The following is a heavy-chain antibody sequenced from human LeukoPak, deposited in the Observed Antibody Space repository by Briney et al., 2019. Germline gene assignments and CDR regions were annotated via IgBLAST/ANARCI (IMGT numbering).Heavy chain of an antibody. J-gene: IGHJ4*02. Sequence: PGGSLRLSCAASGFTFSDYCMSWIRQAPGKGLEWVSYISSSGSTIYYADSVKGRFTISRDNAKNSLYLQMNSLRAEDTAVYYCARDLRYGGNPFDYWGQGTLVTVSS. CDR1: GFTFSDYC. D-gene: IGHD4-23*01. CDR2: ISSSGSTI. CDR3: ARDLRYGGNPFDY. V-gene: IGHV3-11*01.